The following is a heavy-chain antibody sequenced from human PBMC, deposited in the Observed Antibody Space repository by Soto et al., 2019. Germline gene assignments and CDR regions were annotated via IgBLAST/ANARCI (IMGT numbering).Heavy chain of an antibody. J-gene: IGHJ5*02. CDR1: GYTFTGYY. D-gene: IGHD1-26*01. CDR2: INPNSGGT. CDR3: AIAGAPGGVPSWFDP. Sequence: ASVKVSCKASGYTFTGYYMHWVRQAPGQGLEWMGWINPNSGGTNYAQKFQGRVTMTRDTSISTAYMELSRLRSDDTAVYYCAIAGAPGGVPSWFDPWGQGTLVTVSS. V-gene: IGHV1-2*02.